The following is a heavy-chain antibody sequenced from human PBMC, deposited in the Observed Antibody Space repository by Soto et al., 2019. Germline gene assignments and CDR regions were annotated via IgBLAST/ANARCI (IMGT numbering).Heavy chain of an antibody. CDR3: AKVPASLKTFDY. D-gene: IGHD2-2*01. CDR2: VSGNGAVT. Sequence: EVQLLDSGGGLAQPGGSLRLSCAASGFTFGNYAMNWVRQAPGKGLEWVSTVSGNGAVTYYADSVKGRFTISRDNSRCTLYLQMNNLRAEDSAIYFCAKVPASLKTFDYWGQGTLVTVSS. V-gene: IGHV3-23*01. CDR1: GFTFGNYA. J-gene: IGHJ4*02.